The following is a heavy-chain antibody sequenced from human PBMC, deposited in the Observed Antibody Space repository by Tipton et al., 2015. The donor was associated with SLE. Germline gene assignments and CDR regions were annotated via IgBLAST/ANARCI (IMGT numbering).Heavy chain of an antibody. V-gene: IGHV4-34*01. D-gene: IGHD3-10*01. CDR1: GGSFSGYY. J-gene: IGHJ4*02. Sequence: TLSLTCAVYGGSFSGYYWSWIRQPPEKGLEWIGEINHSGSTNYNPSLKSRVTISVDTSKNQFSLKLSSVTAADTAVYYCARDLVRGVSGGYWGQGTLVTVSS. CDR2: INHSGST. CDR3: ARDLVRGVSGGY.